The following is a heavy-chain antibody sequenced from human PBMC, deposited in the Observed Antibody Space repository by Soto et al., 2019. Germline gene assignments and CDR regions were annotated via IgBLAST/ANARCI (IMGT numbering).Heavy chain of an antibody. Sequence: GSLRLSCLGSGFTFGSYGMHWVRQAPGKGLEWVTLISNDGSNKDYADSVKGRFTISRDNSKNTLFLQMNSLRVDDTAIYFCAKEPGFYDLLTGYYRHTFDIWGQGTVVTVSS. V-gene: IGHV3-30*18. CDR3: AKEPGFYDLLTGYYRHTFDI. CDR2: ISNDGSNK. D-gene: IGHD3-9*01. CDR1: GFTFGSYG. J-gene: IGHJ3*02.